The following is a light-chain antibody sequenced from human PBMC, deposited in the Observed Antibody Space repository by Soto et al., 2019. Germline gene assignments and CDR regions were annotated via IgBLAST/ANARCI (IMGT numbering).Light chain of an antibody. Sequence: DIQMTQSPSTLSASVGDRVTITCRASQSISSWLAWYQQRPGKAPNLLIYDASSLKTGVPSRFSGSGSGTEFTLTISRLQPDDFATYYCQQYNSYPWTFGQGTKVDIK. J-gene: IGKJ1*01. CDR3: QQYNSYPWT. CDR2: DAS. CDR1: QSISSW. V-gene: IGKV1-5*01.